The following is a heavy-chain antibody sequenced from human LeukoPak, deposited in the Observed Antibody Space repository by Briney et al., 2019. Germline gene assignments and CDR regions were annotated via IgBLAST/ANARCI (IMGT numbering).Heavy chain of an antibody. Sequence: GGSLRLSCAASGFTFSNYGIHWVRQAPGKGLEWVAVIWYDGSNKYYVDSVKGRFTISRDNSKNTVYLQMNSLRAEDTAVYYCARVYGDYILDYWGQGTLVTVSS. CDR2: IWYDGSNK. CDR1: GFTFSNYG. V-gene: IGHV3-33*01. CDR3: ARVYGDYILDY. D-gene: IGHD4-17*01. J-gene: IGHJ4*02.